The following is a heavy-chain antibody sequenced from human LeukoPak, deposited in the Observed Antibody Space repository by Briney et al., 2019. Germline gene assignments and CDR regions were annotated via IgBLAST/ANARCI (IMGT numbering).Heavy chain of an antibody. CDR3: ARLLDLVSYNWFDP. V-gene: IGHV5-51*01. CDR2: IYPGDSDT. Sequence: GESLKISCKGSGYSFTSYWIGWVRQMPGKGLEWMGIIYPGDSDTRYSPSFQGQVTISADKSISTAYLQWSSLKASDTAMYYCARLLDLVSYNWFDPWAREPWSPSPQ. D-gene: IGHD1-1*01. CDR1: GYSFTSYW. J-gene: IGHJ5*02.